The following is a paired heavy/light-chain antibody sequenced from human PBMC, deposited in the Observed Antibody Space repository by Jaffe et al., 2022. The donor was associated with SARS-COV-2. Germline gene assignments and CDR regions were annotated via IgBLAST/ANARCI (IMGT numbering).Light chain of an antibody. CDR2: LGS. V-gene: IGKV2-28*01. CDR1: QSLLHSNGYNY. CDR3: MQALQTLT. J-gene: IGKJ5*01. Sequence: DIVMTQSPLSLPVTPGEPASISCRSSQSLLHSNGYNYLDWYLQKPGQSPQLLIYLGSNRASGVPDRFSGSGSGTDFTLKISRVEAEDVGVYYCMQALQTLTFGQGTRLEIK.
Heavy chain of an antibody. D-gene: IGHD1-26*01. CDR1: GFTFSSYA. V-gene: IGHV3-23*01. Sequence: EVQLLESGGGLVQPGGSLRLSCAASGFTFSSYAMSWVRQAPGKGLEWVSAISGSGGSTYYADSVKGRFTISRDNSKNTLYLQMNSLRAEDTAVYYCAKVTNSGSRLNRYYYGMDVWGQGTTVTVSS. J-gene: IGHJ6*02. CDR2: ISGSGGST. CDR3: AKVTNSGSRLNRYYYGMDV.